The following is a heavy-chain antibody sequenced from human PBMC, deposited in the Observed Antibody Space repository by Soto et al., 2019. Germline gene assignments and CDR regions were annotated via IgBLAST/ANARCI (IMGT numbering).Heavy chain of an antibody. Sequence: QVQLVQSGAEVKKPGASVKVSCKASGYTFTSYGISGVRQAPGQGLEWMGWISAYNGNTNYAQQFPGRVTMTTDTSRSTAYSELRSLGPDDTSAYHCARGRKNCTIGACSFSGTGVWGQATTVTFSS. CDR3: ARGRKNCTIGACSFSGTGV. CDR2: ISAYNGNT. V-gene: IGHV1-18*01. CDR1: GYTFTSYG. J-gene: IGHJ6*02. D-gene: IGHD2-8*01.